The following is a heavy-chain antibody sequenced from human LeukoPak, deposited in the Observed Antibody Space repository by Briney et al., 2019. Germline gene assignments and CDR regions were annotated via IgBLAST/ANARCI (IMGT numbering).Heavy chain of an antibody. V-gene: IGHV3-64D*06. CDR3: VKDAYYDYVWGSYHPYYFDY. D-gene: IGHD3-16*02. J-gene: IGHJ4*02. CDR2: ISRNEGST. Sequence: GGSLRLSCSASGFTFSSYAMHWVRQVPGKGLEYDSAISRNEGSTYYADSVKGRFTISRDNSKNTLYLQMSSLRAEDTAVYYCVKDAYYDYVWGSYHPYYFDYWGQGTLVTVSA. CDR1: GFTFSSYA.